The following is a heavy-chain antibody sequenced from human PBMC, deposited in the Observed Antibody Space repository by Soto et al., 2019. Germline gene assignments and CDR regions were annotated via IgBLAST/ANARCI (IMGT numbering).Heavy chain of an antibody. CDR1: GGSISSSNW. V-gene: IGHV4-4*02. CDR2: IYHSGST. CDR3: ARGFRETYCSSTSCYTHGDWFDP. D-gene: IGHD2-2*02. J-gene: IGHJ5*02. Sequence: KTSETRSLTCAVSGGSISSSNWWSWVRQPPGKGLEWIGEIYHSGSTNYNPSLKSRVTISVDKSKNQFSLKLSSVTAADRAVYYCARGFRETYCSSTSCYTHGDWFDPWGQGTLVTVSS.